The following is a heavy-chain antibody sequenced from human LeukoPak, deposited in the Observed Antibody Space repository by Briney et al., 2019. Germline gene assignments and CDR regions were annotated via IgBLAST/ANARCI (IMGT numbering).Heavy chain of an antibody. J-gene: IGHJ6*02. D-gene: IGHD6-19*01. V-gene: IGHV4-4*02. CDR3: ARAVRV. CDR2: IYHSGST. Sequence: PSGTLSLTCAVSGAPISSNNWWWSWVRQPPGKGLEWIGEIYHSGSTNYNPSLKSRVTISVDTSKNHFSLKLNSVTAADTAVYYCARAVRVWGQGITVTVTS. CDR1: GAPISSNNW.